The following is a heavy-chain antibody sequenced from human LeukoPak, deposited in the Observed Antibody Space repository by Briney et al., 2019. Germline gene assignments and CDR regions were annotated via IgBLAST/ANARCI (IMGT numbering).Heavy chain of an antibody. Sequence: PGKSLKISCKGSGYSFTSYWIGWVRQMPGKGLEWMGIIYPGDSDTRYSPSFQGQVTISADKSISTAYLQWSSLKASDTAMYYCARSGYSYGWNYYMDVWGKGTTVTVSS. CDR2: IYPGDSDT. CDR1: GYSFTSYW. CDR3: ARSGYSYGWNYYMDV. J-gene: IGHJ6*03. D-gene: IGHD5-18*01. V-gene: IGHV5-51*01.